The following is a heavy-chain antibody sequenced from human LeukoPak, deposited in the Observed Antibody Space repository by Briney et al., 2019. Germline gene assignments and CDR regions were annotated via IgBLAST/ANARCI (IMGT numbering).Heavy chain of an antibody. CDR2: IYYSGST. D-gene: IGHD3-22*01. CDR1: GGSISSYY. J-gene: IGHJ4*02. Sequence: TSETLSLTCTVSGGSISSYYWSWIRQPPGKGLEWIGYIYYSGSTNYNPSLKSRVTISVDTSKNQFSLKLSSVTAADTAVYYCASVGRSSGYQGVYFDYWGQGTLVTVSS. CDR3: ASVGRSSGYQGVYFDY. V-gene: IGHV4-59*01.